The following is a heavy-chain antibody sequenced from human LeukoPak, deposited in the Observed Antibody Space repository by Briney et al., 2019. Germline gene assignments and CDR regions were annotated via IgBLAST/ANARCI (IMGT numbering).Heavy chain of an antibody. CDR1: GFTFSSYA. V-gene: IGHV3-30-3*01. Sequence: PGGSLRLSCAASGFTFSSYAMHWVRQAPGKGLGWVAVISYDGSNKYYADSVKGRFTISRDNSKNTLYLQMNSLRAEDTAVYYCARRLQFDYWGQGTLVTVSS. CDR2: ISYDGSNK. J-gene: IGHJ4*02. CDR3: ARRLQFDY.